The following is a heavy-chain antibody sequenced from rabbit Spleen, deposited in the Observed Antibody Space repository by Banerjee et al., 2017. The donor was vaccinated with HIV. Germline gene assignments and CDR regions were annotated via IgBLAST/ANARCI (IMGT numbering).Heavy chain of an antibody. V-gene: IGHV1S43*01. J-gene: IGHJ4*01. Sequence: QEQLEESGGGLVKPGGTLTLTCKASGIDFSSYYYMCWVRQAPGKGLELIACIYTYSDNTWYASWAKGRFTISRSTSLNTVTAQMTSLTAADTATYFCARAIRYAGYAGYGYAISSPFNLWGPGTLVTVS. CDR3: ARAIRYAGYAGYGYAISSPFNL. CDR2: IYTYSDNT. D-gene: IGHD6-1*01. CDR1: GIDFSSYYY.